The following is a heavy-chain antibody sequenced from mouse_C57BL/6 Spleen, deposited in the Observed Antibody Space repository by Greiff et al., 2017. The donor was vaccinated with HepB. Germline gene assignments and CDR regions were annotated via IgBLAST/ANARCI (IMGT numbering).Heavy chain of an antibody. CDR1: GYSITSGYY. CDR3: ARDPTRYYAMDY. D-gene: IGHD1-1*01. CDR2: ISYDGSN. Sequence: EVKLQESGPGLVKPSQSLSLTCSVTGYSITSGYYWNWIRQFPGNKLEWMGYISYDGSNNYNPSLKNRISITRDTSKNQFFLKLNSVTTEDTATYYCARDPTRYYAMDYWGQGTSVTVSS. J-gene: IGHJ4*01. V-gene: IGHV3-6*01.